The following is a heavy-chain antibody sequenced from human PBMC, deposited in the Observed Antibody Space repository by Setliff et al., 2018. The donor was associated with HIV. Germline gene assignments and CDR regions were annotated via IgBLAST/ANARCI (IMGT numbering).Heavy chain of an antibody. Sequence: ASVKVSCKVFGFTLSEVSIHWVRQAPGQGLQWVGWINPNSGGTKYAQKFQGRVTMTRDTSISTAYMELTRLRYDDTAVYYCARGAYYYESSGYPRDPFDIWGQGTMVTV. CDR1: GFTLSEVS. CDR2: INPNSGGT. V-gene: IGHV1-2*02. CDR3: ARGAYYYESSGYPRDPFDI. D-gene: IGHD3-22*01. J-gene: IGHJ3*02.